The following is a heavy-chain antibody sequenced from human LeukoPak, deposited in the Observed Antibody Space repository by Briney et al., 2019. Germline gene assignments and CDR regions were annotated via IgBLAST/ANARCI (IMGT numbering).Heavy chain of an antibody. J-gene: IGHJ3*02. CDR1: GGSITDYH. CDR3: AKDPVLQKIWFGEDIAFDI. V-gene: IGHV4-4*07. D-gene: IGHD3-10*01. CDR2: LYTSGRT. Sequence: SETLSLTCTVSGGSITDYHWIWIRQPAGRGLEWIGRLYTSGRTNYNPSLKRRVTISVDTSKNQFSLKLSSVTAADTAVYYCAKDPVLQKIWFGEDIAFDIWGQGTMVTVSS.